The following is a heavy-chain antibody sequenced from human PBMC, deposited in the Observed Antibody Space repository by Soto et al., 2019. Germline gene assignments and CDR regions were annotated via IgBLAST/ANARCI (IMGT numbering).Heavy chain of an antibody. Sequence: GGSLRLSCAASGFTFSDHYMSWIRQAPGKGLEWVAYISSSGSTIYYADSMKGRFTISRENDKNSLYLQMNSLRAEDAAVYYCAGDSSGYYDAFDIWGQGTMVTVSS. CDR3: AGDSSGYYDAFDI. CDR2: ISSSGSTI. V-gene: IGHV3-11*01. CDR1: GFTFSDHY. J-gene: IGHJ3*02. D-gene: IGHD3-22*01.